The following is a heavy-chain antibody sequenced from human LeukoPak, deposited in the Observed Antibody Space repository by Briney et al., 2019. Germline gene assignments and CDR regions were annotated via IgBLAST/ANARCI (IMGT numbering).Heavy chain of an antibody. V-gene: IGHV4-34*01. D-gene: IGHD3-16*01. Sequence: SETLSLTCAVYGGSFSGSYWSWIRQPPGKGLEWIGEINHSGSTNYNPSLKSRVTISIDTSKNQFSLKLRSVTAADTAVYYCTRSPPPGATAYGVVDFWGQGTLVTVSS. J-gene: IGHJ4*02. CDR1: GGSFSGSY. CDR2: INHSGST. CDR3: TRSPPPGATAYGVVDF.